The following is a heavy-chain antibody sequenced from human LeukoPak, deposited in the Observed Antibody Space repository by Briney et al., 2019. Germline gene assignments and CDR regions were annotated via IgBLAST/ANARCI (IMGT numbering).Heavy chain of an antibody. CDR1: GGSISSYY. D-gene: IGHD3-16*02. J-gene: IGHJ4*02. CDR3: ARALYDDYVWGSYPYFDY. V-gene: IGHV4-59*01. CDR2: IYYSGST. Sequence: SETLSHTCTVSGGSISSYYWSWIRQPPGKGLEWIGYIYYSGSTNYNPSLKSRVTISVDTSKNQFSLKLSSVTAADTAVYYCARALYDDYVWGSYPYFDYWGQGTLVTVSS.